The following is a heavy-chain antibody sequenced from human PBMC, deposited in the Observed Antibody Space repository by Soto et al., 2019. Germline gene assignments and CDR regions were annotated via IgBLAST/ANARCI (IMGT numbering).Heavy chain of an antibody. D-gene: IGHD3-10*01. J-gene: IGHJ5*02. Sequence: QVQLVQSGAEVKKPGASVKVSCKASGYTFTSYGISWVRQAPGQGLEWMGWISAYNGNTNYAQKLQGRVTMTTDTTTSAAYMERRSLGSDDTAVYYCARAPSMVRGVTKAARWFDPWGQGTLVTVSS. CDR1: GYTFTSYG. CDR2: ISAYNGNT. CDR3: ARAPSMVRGVTKAARWFDP. V-gene: IGHV1-18*01.